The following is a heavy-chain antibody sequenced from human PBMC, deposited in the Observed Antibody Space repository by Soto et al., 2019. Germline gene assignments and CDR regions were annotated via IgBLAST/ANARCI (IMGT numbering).Heavy chain of an antibody. CDR3: AREWQVTIFGVVIRPYYGMDV. J-gene: IGHJ6*02. D-gene: IGHD3-3*01. V-gene: IGHV3-30-3*01. CDR1: GFTFSSYA. Sequence: QVQLVESGGGVVQPGRSLRLSCAASGFTFSSYAMHWVRQAPGKGLEWVAVISYDGSNKYYADSVKGRFTISRDNSKNTLDLQMNSLRAEDTAVYYCAREWQVTIFGVVIRPYYGMDVWGQGTTVTVSS. CDR2: ISYDGSNK.